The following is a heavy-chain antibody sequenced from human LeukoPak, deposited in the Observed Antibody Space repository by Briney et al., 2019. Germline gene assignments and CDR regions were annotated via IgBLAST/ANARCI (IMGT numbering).Heavy chain of an antibody. D-gene: IGHD3-22*01. J-gene: IGHJ4*02. Sequence: GASVKVSRKASGYTFTNYAIHWVRQAPGQGLEWMGRINAGNGDTKYSQNFQGRVTITRDTSASTAYMELSSLRSEDTAVYYCASHYYDSSSYTGDYFDYWGQGTLVTVSS. CDR2: INAGNGDT. V-gene: IGHV1-3*01. CDR3: ASHYYDSSSYTGDYFDY. CDR1: GYTFTNYA.